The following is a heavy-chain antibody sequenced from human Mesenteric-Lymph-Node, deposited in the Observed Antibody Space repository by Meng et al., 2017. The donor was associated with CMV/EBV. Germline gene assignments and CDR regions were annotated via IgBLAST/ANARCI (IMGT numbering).Heavy chain of an antibody. D-gene: IGHD6-13*01. CDR3: AKGPGYSSSWLDY. CDR1: GFTFSHYY. V-gene: IGHV3-23*01. J-gene: IGHJ4*02. Sequence: GESLKISCAASGFTFSHYYMSWIRQAPGKGLEWVSAISGSGGSTYYADSVKGRFTISRDNSKNTLYLQMNSLRAEDTAVYYCAKGPGYSSSWLDYWGQGTLVTVSS. CDR2: ISGSGGST.